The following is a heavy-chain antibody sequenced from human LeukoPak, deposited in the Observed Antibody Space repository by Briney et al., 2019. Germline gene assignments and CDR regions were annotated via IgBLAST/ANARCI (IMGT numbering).Heavy chain of an antibody. CDR2: ISRSDFYT. Sequence: PGGSLRLSCVSSGFTFSDHYMTWIRQAPGKGLEWVSYISRSDFYTHYADSVKGRFIISRDNSKNTLYLQMNSLRAEDTAAYYCARAGYGDPHFDFWGQGTLVTVSS. V-gene: IGHV3-11*06. CDR1: GFTFSDHY. CDR3: ARAGYGDPHFDF. J-gene: IGHJ4*02. D-gene: IGHD4-17*01.